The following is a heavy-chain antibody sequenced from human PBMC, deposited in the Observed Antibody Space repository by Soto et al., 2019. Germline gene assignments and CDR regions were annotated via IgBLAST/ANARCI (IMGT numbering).Heavy chain of an antibody. CDR1: GYTFTDYY. D-gene: IGHD3-22*01. CDR3: ARWSYYDSSGYRDY. Sequence: GASVKVSCKASGYTFTDYYMHWVRQAPGQGLEWMGWINPNSGGTNYAQKFQDWVTMTRDTSISTAYMELSSLTSEDTAVYYCARWSYYDSSGYRDYWGQGLLVTVS. V-gene: IGHV1-2*04. J-gene: IGHJ4*02. CDR2: INPNSGGT.